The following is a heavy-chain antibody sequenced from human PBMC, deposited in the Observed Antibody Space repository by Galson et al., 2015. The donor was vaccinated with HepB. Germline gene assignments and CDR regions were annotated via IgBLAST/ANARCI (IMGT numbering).Heavy chain of an antibody. V-gene: IGHV1-18*04. Sequence: SVKVSCKASGYTFTTFGISWVRQAPGQGLEWMGWISTYNANTNYAQKFQGRVTMTTDASSSTAYMELRSLRSDDTAVYYCARADCSGGTCPFDYWGQGTLVTVSS. CDR3: ARADCSGGTCPFDY. CDR1: GYTFTTFG. D-gene: IGHD2-15*01. J-gene: IGHJ4*02. CDR2: ISTYNANT.